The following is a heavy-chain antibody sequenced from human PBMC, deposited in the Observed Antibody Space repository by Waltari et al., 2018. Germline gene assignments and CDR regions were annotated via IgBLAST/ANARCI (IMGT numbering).Heavy chain of an antibody. V-gene: IGHV3-23*01. D-gene: IGHD2-8*02. CDR3: AKPRGPVLSRFEA. CDR2: VGESGLYT. J-gene: IGHJ3*01. Sequence: EVQLLESGGGLVQRGGSLRLSCAASGFNFATSAMGWVRQAPGKGLEWISSVGESGLYTYYADSVKGRFTISRDNSKNSLFLEMSGLRDVDSGIYFCAKPRGPVLSRFEAWGLGTLVTVSS. CDR1: GFNFATSA.